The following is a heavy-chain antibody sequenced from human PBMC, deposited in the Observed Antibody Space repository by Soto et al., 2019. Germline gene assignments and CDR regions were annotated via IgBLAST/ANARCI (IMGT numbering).Heavy chain of an antibody. J-gene: IGHJ6*02. V-gene: IGHV3-33*01. CDR1: GFTFSHYG. CDR3: ATNWGALYQSYSGMDV. D-gene: IGHD7-27*01. CDR2: IWYDGSNK. Sequence: QVQLVESGGGVVQPGRSLRLSCAATGFTFSHYGMHWVRQAPGKGLEWVAVIWYDGSNKYYADSVTGRCTISRDNSKNTVFLQMSSLRDEDTAVYYCATNWGALYQSYSGMDVWGQGTTVTVSS.